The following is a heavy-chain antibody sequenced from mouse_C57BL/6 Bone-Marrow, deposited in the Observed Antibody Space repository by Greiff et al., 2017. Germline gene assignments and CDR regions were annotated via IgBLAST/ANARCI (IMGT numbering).Heavy chain of an antibody. J-gene: IGHJ4*01. Sequence: EVQLVESGGGLVKPGGSLKLSCAASGFTFSDYGMHWVRQAPEKGLEWVAYISSGSSTIYYADTGKGRFTISRDNAKNTLFLQMTSLRSEDTAMYYCARGGYDVHYYAMDYWGQGTSVTVSS. CDR3: ARGGYDVHYYAMDY. CDR2: ISSGSSTI. D-gene: IGHD2-2*01. CDR1: GFTFSDYG. V-gene: IGHV5-17*01.